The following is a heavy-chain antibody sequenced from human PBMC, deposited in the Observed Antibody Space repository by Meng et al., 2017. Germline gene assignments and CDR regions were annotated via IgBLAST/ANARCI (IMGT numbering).Heavy chain of an antibody. J-gene: IGHJ4*02. D-gene: IGHD3-16*01. CDR3: ARGRGSWGY. Sequence: QVRPPQWGAGLLKPSGTLSLTCAVYGGSFSGYYWSWNRQPPGKGLEWIGEINHSGSTNYNPSLKSRVTISVDTSKNQFSLKLSSVTAADTAVYYCARGRGSWGYWGQGTLVTVSS. CDR2: INHSGST. CDR1: GGSFSGYY. V-gene: IGHV4-34*01.